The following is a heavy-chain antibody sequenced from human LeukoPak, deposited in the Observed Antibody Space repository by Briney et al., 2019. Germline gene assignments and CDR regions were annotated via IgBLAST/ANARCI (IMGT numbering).Heavy chain of an antibody. D-gene: IGHD3-9*01. V-gene: IGHV1-2*02. CDR1: GYTFTGYC. Sequence: ASVRVSCKASGYTFTGYCMHWVRQAPGQGLEWMGWINPNSGGTNYAQKFQGRVTMTRDTSISTAYMELSSLRSDDTTVYYCARRRVYDILTSYAFDIWGQGTMVTVSS. CDR3: ARRRVYDILTSYAFDI. J-gene: IGHJ3*02. CDR2: INPNSGGT.